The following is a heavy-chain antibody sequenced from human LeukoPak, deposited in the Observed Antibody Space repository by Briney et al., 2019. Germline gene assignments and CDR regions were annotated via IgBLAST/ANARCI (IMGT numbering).Heavy chain of an antibody. CDR2: ISYDGSNK. V-gene: IGHV3-30*04. D-gene: IGHD1-26*01. Sequence: GGSLRLSCAASGFTFSSYAMHWVRQAPGKGLEWVAVISYDGSNKYYADSVKGRFTISRDNSKNTLYLQMNSLRAEDTAVYYCAAGGSYYGPLDYWGQGTLVTVSS. CDR1: GFTFSSYA. J-gene: IGHJ4*02. CDR3: AAGGSYYGPLDY.